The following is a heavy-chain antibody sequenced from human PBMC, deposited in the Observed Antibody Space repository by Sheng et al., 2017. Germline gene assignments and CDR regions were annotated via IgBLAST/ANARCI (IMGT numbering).Heavy chain of an antibody. CDR1: GGTFSSYT. CDR3: ASSRMYYYDFWSGYPGSWFDP. Sequence: QVQLVQSGAEVKKPGSSVKVSCKASGGTFSSYTISWVRQAPGQGLEWMGRIIPILGIANYAQKFQGRVTITADKSTSTAYMELSSLRSEDTAVYYCASSRMYYYDFWSGYPGSWFDPWGQGTLVTVSS. V-gene: IGHV1-69*02. D-gene: IGHD3-3*01. CDR2: IIPILGIA. J-gene: IGHJ5*02.